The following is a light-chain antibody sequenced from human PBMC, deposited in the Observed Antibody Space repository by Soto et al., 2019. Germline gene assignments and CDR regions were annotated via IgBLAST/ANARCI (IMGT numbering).Light chain of an antibody. CDR1: SANIGNNY. V-gene: IGLV1-47*02. CDR3: VSWDDSLSGLV. J-gene: IGLJ1*01. CDR2: SNN. Sequence: QSVLTQPPSASGTPGQRVTISCSGRSANIGNNYVCWYQQLPGTAPKLLIYSNNQRPSGVPDRFSGSKSGTSASLAISGLRSEDEANYYCVSWDDSLSGLVFGTGTKGTV.